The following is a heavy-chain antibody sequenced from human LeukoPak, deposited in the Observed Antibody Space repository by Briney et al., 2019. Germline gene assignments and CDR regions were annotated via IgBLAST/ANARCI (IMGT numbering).Heavy chain of an antibody. CDR3: ARETGLHDSTLFDY. CDR1: GGSISSYY. V-gene: IGHV4-4*07. J-gene: IGHJ4*02. CDR2: IYTSGST. D-gene: IGHD1-14*01. Sequence: SETLSLTCTVSGGSISSYYWSWIRQPAGKGLEWIGRIYTSGSTNYNPSLKSRVTMSVDKSKNQFSLKLSSVTAADTAVYYCARETGLHDSTLFDYWGQGTLVTVSS.